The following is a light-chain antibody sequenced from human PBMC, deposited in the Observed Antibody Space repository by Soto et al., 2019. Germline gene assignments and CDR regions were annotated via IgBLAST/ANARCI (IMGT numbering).Light chain of an antibody. CDR2: GAS. CDR3: QHYGSSVT. J-gene: IGKJ5*01. CDR1: QSVSSSL. Sequence: EIVLTQSPGTLSLSPVERATLSCRASQSVSSSLLAWYQQKPGQAPRLLIYGASIRATGIPDRFSGSGSGTDFTLTISRLEPEDVAVFYCQHYGSSVTFAQGTRLEIK. V-gene: IGKV3-20*01.